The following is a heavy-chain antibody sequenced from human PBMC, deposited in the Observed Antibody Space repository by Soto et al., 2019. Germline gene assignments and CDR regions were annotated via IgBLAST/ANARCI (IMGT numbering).Heavy chain of an antibody. V-gene: IGHV6-1*01. CDR1: GDSVSSNSAA. CDR2: TYYRSKWYN. J-gene: IGHJ4*02. Sequence: SETLSLTCAISGDSVSSNSAAWNWIRQSPSRGLEWLGRTYYRSKWYNDYAVSVKSRITINPDTSKNQFSLQLNSVTPEDTAVYYCARTGYSSSWYPVGDDYWGQGTLVTVSS. CDR3: ARTGYSSSWYPVGDDY. D-gene: IGHD6-13*01.